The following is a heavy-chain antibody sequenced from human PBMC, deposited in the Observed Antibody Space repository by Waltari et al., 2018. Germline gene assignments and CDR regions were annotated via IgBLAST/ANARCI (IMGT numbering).Heavy chain of an antibody. J-gene: IGHJ4*02. CDR1: GFTFSAYS. CDR3: ARGMDY. V-gene: IGHV3-48*04. Sequence: EVQLVESGGGLVQPGGSLRLSCVASGFTFSAYSMNWVRQAPGEGLESVSEMSGNSDSRYYGDSMKGRVTISRDNARNSVYLQMNSLRAEDTAVYYCARGMDYWGQGTLVTVSS. CDR2: MSGNSDSR.